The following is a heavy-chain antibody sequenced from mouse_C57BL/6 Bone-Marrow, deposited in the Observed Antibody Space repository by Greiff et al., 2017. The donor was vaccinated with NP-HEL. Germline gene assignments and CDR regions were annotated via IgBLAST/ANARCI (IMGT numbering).Heavy chain of an antibody. CDR3: AREQLRLVGGFAY. J-gene: IGHJ3*01. CDR2: IDPSDSET. D-gene: IGHD3-2*02. V-gene: IGHV1-52*01. CDR1: GYTFTSYW. Sequence: QVQLQQPGAELVRPGSSVKLSCKASGYTFTSYWMHWVKQRPIQGLEWIGNIDPSDSETHYNQKFKDKATLTVDKSSSTAYMQLSSLTSEDSAVYYCAREQLRLVGGFAYWGQGTLVTVSA.